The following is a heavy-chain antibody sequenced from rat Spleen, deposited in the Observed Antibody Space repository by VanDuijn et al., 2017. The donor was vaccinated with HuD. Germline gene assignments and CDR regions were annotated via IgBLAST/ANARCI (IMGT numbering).Heavy chain of an antibody. Sequence: VQLKESGPGLVQPSQTLSLTCTVSGFSLTDYSVHWVRQPPGKGLEWMGRMTYNGDTSYNSALRSRLSISRDTSKSQVFLKMNSLQTEDTATYFCARTYRYKIDYWGQGVMVTVSS. CDR1: GFSLTDYS. V-gene: IGHV2S30*01. CDR3: ARTYRYKIDY. D-gene: IGHD1-5*01. CDR2: MTYNGDT. J-gene: IGHJ2*01.